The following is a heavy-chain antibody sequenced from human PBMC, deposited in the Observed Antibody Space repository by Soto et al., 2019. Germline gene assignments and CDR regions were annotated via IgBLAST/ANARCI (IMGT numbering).Heavy chain of an antibody. Sequence: GGSLRLSCAASGFNFSDYYMSWIRQAPGKGLEWVSYISSSSYTNYADSVKGRFTISRDNAKNSLYLQMNSLRAEDTAVYYCARVLLWSYDAFDIWGQGTMVTVSS. V-gene: IGHV3-11*06. J-gene: IGHJ3*02. CDR2: ISSSSYT. CDR3: ARVLLWSYDAFDI. CDR1: GFNFSDYY. D-gene: IGHD3-10*01.